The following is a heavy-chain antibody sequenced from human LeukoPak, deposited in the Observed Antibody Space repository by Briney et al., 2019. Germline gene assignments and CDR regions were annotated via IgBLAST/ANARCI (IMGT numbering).Heavy chain of an antibody. CDR1: GGSFSGYY. Sequence: PSETLSLTCAVYGGSFSGYYWSWIRQPPGKGLEWIGEINHSGSTNYNPSLMSRVTISVDTSKNQFSLKLSSVTAADTAVYYCARAQPGYSYGQHNDYWGQGTLVTVSS. V-gene: IGHV4-34*01. CDR2: INHSGST. J-gene: IGHJ4*02. D-gene: IGHD5-18*01. CDR3: ARAQPGYSYGQHNDY.